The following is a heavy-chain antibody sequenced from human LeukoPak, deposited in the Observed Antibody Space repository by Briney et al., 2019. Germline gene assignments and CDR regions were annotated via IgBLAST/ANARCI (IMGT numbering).Heavy chain of an antibody. CDR1: VYTFTGYY. CDR3: ARDRGYSYGYLPDY. CDR2: INPNSGGT. V-gene: IGHV1-2*02. D-gene: IGHD5-18*01. Sequence: ASVKVSCKAAVYTFTGYYMHWVGQAPGQGLEWRGWINPNSGGTNYAQKFQGRVTMTRDTSISTAYMELSRLRSDATAVYSCARDRGYSYGYLPDYWGQGTLVTVSS. J-gene: IGHJ4*02.